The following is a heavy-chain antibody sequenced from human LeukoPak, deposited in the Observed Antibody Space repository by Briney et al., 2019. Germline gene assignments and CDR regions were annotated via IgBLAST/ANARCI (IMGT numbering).Heavy chain of an antibody. V-gene: IGHV4-59*01. Sequence: PSETLSLTCTVSGGSISSYYWSWIRQPPGKGLEWIGYIYYSGSTNYNPSLKSRVTISVDTSKNQFSLKLSSVTAADTAVYYCARDPGRWMVGYSSSWYNWFDPWGQGTLVTVSS. CDR2: IYYSGST. CDR3: ARDPGRWMVGYSSSWYNWFDP. D-gene: IGHD6-13*01. CDR1: GGSISSYY. J-gene: IGHJ5*02.